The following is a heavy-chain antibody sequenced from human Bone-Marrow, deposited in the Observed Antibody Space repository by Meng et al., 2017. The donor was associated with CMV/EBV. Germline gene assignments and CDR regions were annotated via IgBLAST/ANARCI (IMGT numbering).Heavy chain of an antibody. V-gene: IGHV4-38-2*02. D-gene: IGHD1-26*01. CDR1: GYSISSGYY. CDR3: ARSASSGSYFSWFDP. Sequence: SETLSLTCTVSGYSISSGYYWGWIRQPPGKGLEWIGSIYHSGSTYYNPSLKSRVTISVDTPKNQFSLKLSSVTAADTALFYCARSASSGSYFSWFDPWGQGTLVTVSS. J-gene: IGHJ5*02. CDR2: IYHSGST.